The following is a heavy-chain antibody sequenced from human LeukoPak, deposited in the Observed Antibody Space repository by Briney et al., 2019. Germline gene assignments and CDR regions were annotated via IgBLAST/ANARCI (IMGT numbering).Heavy chain of an antibody. Sequence: PSETLSLTCAVYGGSCSGYYWSWIRQPPGKGLEWIGEINHSGSTNYNPSLKSRVTISVDTSKNQFSLKLSSVTAADTAVYYCARGRNIVATTTSPYDYWGQGTLVTVSS. CDR2: INHSGST. D-gene: IGHD5-12*01. CDR3: ARGRNIVATTTSPYDY. CDR1: GGSCSGYY. J-gene: IGHJ4*02. V-gene: IGHV4-34*01.